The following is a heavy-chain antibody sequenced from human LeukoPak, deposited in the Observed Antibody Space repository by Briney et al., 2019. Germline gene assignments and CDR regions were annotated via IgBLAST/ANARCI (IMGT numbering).Heavy chain of an antibody. CDR1: GGSIDGYY. Sequence: SETLSLTCTVSGGSIDGYYWSWIRQPPEKGLEWIGYIYYTGSAFYNPSLKSRVIISLDTSKNQLSLNLRSVTAADTAVYYCARVPRGIFLAADIWGQGTLVTVSS. CDR3: ARVPRGIFLAADI. J-gene: IGHJ4*02. CDR2: IYYTGSA. V-gene: IGHV4-59*01. D-gene: IGHD3-3*01.